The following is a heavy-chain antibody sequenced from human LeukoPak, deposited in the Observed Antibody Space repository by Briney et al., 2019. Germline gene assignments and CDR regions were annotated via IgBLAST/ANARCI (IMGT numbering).Heavy chain of an antibody. D-gene: IGHD3-22*01. CDR2: IYPSGST. Sequence: PSETLSLTCTVSGGSISSYFWSWIRQPAGKGLEWIGRIYPSGSTNYSPSLKSRVTMSVDTSKNQFSLKLSSVTAADTAVYYCARAAAFYYDSSGYYTSPYYYGMDVWGQGTTVAVSS. CDR3: ARAAAFYYDSSGYYTSPYYYGMDV. V-gene: IGHV4-4*07. J-gene: IGHJ6*02. CDR1: GGSISSYF.